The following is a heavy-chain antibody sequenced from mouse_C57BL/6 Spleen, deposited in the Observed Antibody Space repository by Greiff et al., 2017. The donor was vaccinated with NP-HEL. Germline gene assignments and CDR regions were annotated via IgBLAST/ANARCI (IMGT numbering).Heavy chain of an antibody. V-gene: IGHV10-1*01. J-gene: IGHJ4*01. CDR2: IRSKSNNYAT. CDR3: VRQREYYYAMDY. CDR1: GFSFNTYA. Sequence: EVMLVESGGGLVQPKGSLKLSCAASGFSFNTYAMNWVRQAPGKGLEWVARIRSKSNNYATYYADSVKDRFTISRDDSESMLYLQMNNLKTEDTAMYYCVRQREYYYAMDYWGQGTSVTVSS.